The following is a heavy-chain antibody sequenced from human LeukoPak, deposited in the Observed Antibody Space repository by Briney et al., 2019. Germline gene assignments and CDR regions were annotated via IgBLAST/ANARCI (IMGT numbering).Heavy chain of an antibody. V-gene: IGHV3-21*01. CDR3: AKEIDTSGYSPFDY. D-gene: IGHD3-22*01. Sequence: GGSLRLSCAASGFTFSSYSMNWVRQAPGKGLEWVSSISSSSSYIYYADSVKGRFTISRDNAKNSLYLQMNSLRAEDTAVYYCAKEIDTSGYSPFDYWGQGTLVTVSS. J-gene: IGHJ4*02. CDR2: ISSSSSYI. CDR1: GFTFSSYS.